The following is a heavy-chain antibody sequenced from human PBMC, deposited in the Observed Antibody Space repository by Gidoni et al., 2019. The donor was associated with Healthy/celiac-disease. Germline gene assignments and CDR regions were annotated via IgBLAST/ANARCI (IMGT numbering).Heavy chain of an antibody. Sequence: EVQLVESGGGLVQPGGSLRLSCAASGFTFSSYSMNGVRQAPGKGLEWVSYISSSSSTIYYADSVKGRCTISRDNAKNSLYLKMNSLRAEDTAVYYCARGGYSSGWWGSYYFDYWGQGTLVTVSS. CDR3: ARGGYSSGWWGSYYFDY. CDR1: GFTFSSYS. J-gene: IGHJ4*02. V-gene: IGHV3-48*01. D-gene: IGHD6-19*01. CDR2: ISSSSSTI.